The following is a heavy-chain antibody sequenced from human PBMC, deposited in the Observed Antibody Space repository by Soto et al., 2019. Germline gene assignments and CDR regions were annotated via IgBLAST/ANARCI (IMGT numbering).Heavy chain of an antibody. CDR1: GFPFDDCA. J-gene: IGHJ4*02. V-gene: IGHV3-9*01. Sequence: EVQLVESGGGLVQPGRSLRLSCAASGFPFDDCAMHWVRQAPGKGLEWVAGISWNSGSIGYADSVKGRFTISRDNAKNSLYLQMNSLRAEDTALYYCAKESYYYGSGSYFGYFDYWGQGTMVTVSS. CDR3: AKESYYYGSGSYFGYFDY. CDR2: ISWNSGSI. D-gene: IGHD3-10*01.